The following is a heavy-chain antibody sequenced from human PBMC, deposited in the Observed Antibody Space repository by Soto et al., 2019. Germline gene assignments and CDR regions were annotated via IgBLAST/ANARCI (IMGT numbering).Heavy chain of an antibody. V-gene: IGHV4-59*08. CDR1: GGSISSYY. J-gene: IGHJ4*02. CDR2: IYYSGST. Sequence: SETLSLTCTVSGGSISSYYWSWIRQPPGKGLEWIGYIYYSGSTNYNPSLKSRVTISVDTSKNQFSLKLSSVTAADTAVYYCGRHVAATLPFDYWGQGTLVTVSS. CDR3: GRHVAATLPFDY. D-gene: IGHD2-15*01.